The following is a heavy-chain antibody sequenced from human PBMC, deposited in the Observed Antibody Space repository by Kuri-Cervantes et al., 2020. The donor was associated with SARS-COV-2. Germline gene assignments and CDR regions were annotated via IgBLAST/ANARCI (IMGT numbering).Heavy chain of an antibody. V-gene: IGHV3-21*03. CDR2: ISSSSSYI. CDR3: TTLLRGGFDY. D-gene: IGHD1-26*01. J-gene: IGHJ4*02. Sequence: GGSLRLSCAASGFTFSSYSMNWVRQAPGKGLEWVSSISSSSSYIYYADSVKGRFTISRDNSKNTLYLQMNSLKTEDTAVYYCTTLLRGGFDYWGQGTLVTVSS. CDR1: GFTFSSYS.